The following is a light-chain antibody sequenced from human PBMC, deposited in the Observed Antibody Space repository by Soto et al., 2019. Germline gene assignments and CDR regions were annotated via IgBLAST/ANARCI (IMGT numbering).Light chain of an antibody. CDR3: QQYNTWQT. CDR1: QYVSTN. J-gene: IGKJ1*01. CDR2: GAS. V-gene: IGKV3-15*01. Sequence: EVVMTQSPGTLSVSPGERAALSCRASQYVSTNLAWYQQKPGQPPRLLVYGASTRATGVPTRFSGSGSGTYFTLTISGLQSEDVGIYYCQQYNTWQTFGQGTKVEI.